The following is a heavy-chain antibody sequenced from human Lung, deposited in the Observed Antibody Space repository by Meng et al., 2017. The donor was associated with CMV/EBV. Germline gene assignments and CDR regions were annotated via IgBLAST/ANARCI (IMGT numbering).Heavy chain of an antibody. CDR2: IRFDGSK. CDR3: AKDGGLPGTIFFAFDM. D-gene: IGHD3-9*01. Sequence: SXAASGFGDYGMHWVRQAPGKGLEWVAFIRFDGSKYYLDSVKGRFTISRDSYKNTVYLQMDSLRAEDTAVYHCAKDGGLPGTIFFAFDMWGQGTMVXVSS. V-gene: IGHV3-30*02. J-gene: IGHJ3*02. CDR1: GFGDYG.